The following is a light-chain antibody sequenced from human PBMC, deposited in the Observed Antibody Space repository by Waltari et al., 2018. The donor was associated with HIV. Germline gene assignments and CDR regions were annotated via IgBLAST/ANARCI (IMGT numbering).Light chain of an antibody. Sequence: DIQLTQSPSFLSASVGDRVTITCRASQGISSYLAWYQQKPGKAPKLLFYAASTLQSGVPSRFSGSESGTEFTLTVSSLQPEEFATNYCQQLNGYPYTFGPGTKLEV. CDR3: QQLNGYPYT. CDR1: QGISSY. V-gene: IGKV1-9*01. J-gene: IGKJ2*01. CDR2: AAS.